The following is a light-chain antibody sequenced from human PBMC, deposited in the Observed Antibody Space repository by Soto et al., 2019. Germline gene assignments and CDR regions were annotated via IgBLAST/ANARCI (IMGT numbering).Light chain of an antibody. Sequence: EVVMTQSPATLSVSPGAKVSLSCRANQTISNTLAWYQQKPGQAPRLLIYAESTRATGVSARFSGSGSGTELTLTISSLQSEDFTIYYCQYYNNWLATFGGGTKVDIK. J-gene: IGKJ4*01. V-gene: IGKV3-15*01. CDR3: QYYNNWLAT. CDR2: AES. CDR1: QTISNT.